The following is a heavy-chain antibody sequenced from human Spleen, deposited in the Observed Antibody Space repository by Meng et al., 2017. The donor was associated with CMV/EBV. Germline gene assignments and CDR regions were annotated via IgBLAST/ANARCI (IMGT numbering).Heavy chain of an antibody. Sequence: PGGSLRLSCVASGFTFSNYAMNWVRQAPGKGPEWVSVIYSGDSSTHYADSVRGRFTISRDNSKNTLYLLVTSLRAEDTAVYYCARAGHWGQGTLVTVSS. J-gene: IGHJ4*02. V-gene: IGHV3-23*03. CDR2: IYSGDSST. CDR3: ARAGH. CDR1: GFTFSNYA.